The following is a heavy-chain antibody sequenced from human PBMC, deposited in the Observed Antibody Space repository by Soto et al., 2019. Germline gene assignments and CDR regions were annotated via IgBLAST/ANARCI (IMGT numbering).Heavy chain of an antibody. CDR3: ARVGAYFGEFDYFHY. CDR2: ISRFSDRT. Sequence: GSLRLSCSASGXNFNSYTMNWVRQAPGKGLEWVSSISRFSDRTYYADSVKGLFAIFIANAENSVYLQVNSLRAEDTAVYYCARVGAYFGEFDYFHYWGQGNPVTVSA. J-gene: IGHJ4*02. V-gene: IGHV3-21*06. D-gene: IGHD3-10*01. CDR1: GXNFNSYT.